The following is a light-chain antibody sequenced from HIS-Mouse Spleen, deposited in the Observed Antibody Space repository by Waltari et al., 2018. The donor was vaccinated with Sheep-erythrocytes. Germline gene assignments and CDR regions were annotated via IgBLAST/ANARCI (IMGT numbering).Light chain of an antibody. Sequence: QSALTQPASVSGSPGQSITISCTGTSSDVGSYNLVSWYQQHPGKAPKLMIYEGRKRPSGVSNRFSGSKSGNTASLTISWLQAEDEADYYCCSYAGSSTWVFGGGTKLTVL. CDR1: SSDVGSYNL. J-gene: IGLJ3*02. V-gene: IGLV2-23*01. CDR2: EGR. CDR3: CSYAGSSTWV.